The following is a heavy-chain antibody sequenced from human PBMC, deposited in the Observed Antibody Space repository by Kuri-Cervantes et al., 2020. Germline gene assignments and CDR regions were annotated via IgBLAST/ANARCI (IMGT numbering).Heavy chain of an antibody. CDR3: AREGAARPRENYYYGMDV. CDR1: GFTVSSNY. J-gene: IGHJ6*02. Sequence: GESLKISCAASGFTVSSNYMSWVRQAPGKGLEWVSYISSSSSTIYYADSVKGRFTISRDNAKNSLYLQMNSLRDEDTAVYYCAREGAARPRENYYYGMDVWGQGTTVTVSS. D-gene: IGHD6-6*01. CDR2: ISSSSSTI. V-gene: IGHV3-48*02.